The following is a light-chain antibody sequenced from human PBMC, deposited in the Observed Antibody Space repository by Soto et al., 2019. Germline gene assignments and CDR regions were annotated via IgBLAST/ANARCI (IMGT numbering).Light chain of an antibody. CDR2: CAS. Sequence: EIVMTQSPATLSVSPGERATLSCRASQSVSSNLAWYQQKPGQAPRLLIYCASTRATGIPARFSGSGSGTEFTLNISSLQSEDFAVYYCQQYNNWPPWTFGQGNKVEIK. CDR3: QQYNNWPPWT. J-gene: IGKJ1*01. CDR1: QSVSSN. V-gene: IGKV3-15*01.